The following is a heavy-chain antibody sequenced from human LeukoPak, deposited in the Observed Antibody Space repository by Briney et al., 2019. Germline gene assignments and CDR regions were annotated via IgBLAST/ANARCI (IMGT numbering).Heavy chain of an antibody. D-gene: IGHD3-22*01. V-gene: IGHV3-23*01. CDR2: ISGSGGST. J-gene: IGHJ4*02. CDR3: AKDQVSDYYDSSGRFDY. Sequence: GGSLRLSCAASGFTFSSYAISWVRQAPGKGLEWVSAISGSGGSTYYADSVKGRFTISRDNSKNTLYLQMNSLRAEDTAVYYCAKDQVSDYYDSSGRFDYWGQGTLVTVSS. CDR1: GFTFSSYA.